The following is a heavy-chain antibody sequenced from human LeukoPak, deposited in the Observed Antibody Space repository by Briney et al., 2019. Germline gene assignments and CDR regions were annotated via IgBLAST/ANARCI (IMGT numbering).Heavy chain of an antibody. J-gene: IGHJ5*02. CDR1: GFTFSIDG. Sequence: PGGSLRLSCVGSGFTFSIDGMNWVRQAPGKGLEWVSSISPDSAFIPQADSVKGRFTISRDNAKNSLYLQMESPRVEDTAVYYCANFQTVGVKPFEHWGQGTLVTVSS. CDR3: ANFQTVGVKPFEH. CDR2: ISPDSAFI. V-gene: IGHV3-21*01. D-gene: IGHD1-26*01.